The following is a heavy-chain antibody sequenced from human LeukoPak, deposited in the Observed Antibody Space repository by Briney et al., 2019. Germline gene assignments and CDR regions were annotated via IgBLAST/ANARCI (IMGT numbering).Heavy chain of an antibody. D-gene: IGHD3-3*01. V-gene: IGHV3-7*01. J-gene: IGHJ4*02. CDR3: ARSQEGFWSGYYTGFDY. CDR2: IKQDGSEK. CDR1: GFTFSSYW. Sequence: GGSLRLSCAASGFTFSSYWMSWVRQAPGKGLEWVANIKQDGSEKYYVDSVKGRFTISRDNAKNSLYLQMNSLRAEDTAVYYCARSQEGFWSGYYTGFDYWGQGTLVTVSS.